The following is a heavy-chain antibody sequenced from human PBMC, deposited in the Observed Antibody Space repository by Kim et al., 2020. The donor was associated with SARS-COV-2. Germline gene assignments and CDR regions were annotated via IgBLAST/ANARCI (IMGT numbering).Heavy chain of an antibody. V-gene: IGHV3-9*01. CDR3: AKDQTATRWPWRGYYYGMDV. CDR1: GFTFDDYA. J-gene: IGHJ6*02. Sequence: GGSLRLSCAASGFTFDDYAMHWVRQAPGKGLEWVSGISWNSGSIGYADSVKGRFTISRDNAKNSLYLQMNSLRAEDTALYYCAKDQTATRWPWRGYYYGMDVWGQGTTVTVSS. D-gene: IGHD1-1*01. CDR2: ISWNSGSI.